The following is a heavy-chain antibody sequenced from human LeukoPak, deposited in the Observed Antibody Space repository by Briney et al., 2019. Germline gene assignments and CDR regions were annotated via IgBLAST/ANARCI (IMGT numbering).Heavy chain of an antibody. D-gene: IGHD6-13*01. J-gene: IGHJ4*02. Sequence: GGSLRLSCAASGFTFSSYSMNWVRQAPGKGLEWVSYISSSSSTIYYADSVKGRFTISRDNAKNSLYLQMNSLRAEDTAVYYCARDADSSSWYRGYFDYWGQGTLVTVSS. CDR3: ARDADSSSWYRGYFDY. CDR2: ISSSSSTI. V-gene: IGHV3-48*01. CDR1: GFTFSSYS.